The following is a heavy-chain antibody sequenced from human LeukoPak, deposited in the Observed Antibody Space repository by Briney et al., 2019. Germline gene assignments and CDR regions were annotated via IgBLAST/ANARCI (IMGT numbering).Heavy chain of an antibody. J-gene: IGHJ6*03. CDR3: ATRYSGSHYCYLDV. Sequence: GASVKVSCKASGYSFTSFGMSWVRQAPGQGLEWLGWINTNTGNPTYGQGFTGRFVFSMDTSVSTAYVQISSLKAEDTAIYFCATRYSGSHYCYLDVWGKGTTVIVSS. D-gene: IGHD1-26*01. CDR2: INTNTGNP. CDR1: GYSFTSFG. V-gene: IGHV7-4-1*02.